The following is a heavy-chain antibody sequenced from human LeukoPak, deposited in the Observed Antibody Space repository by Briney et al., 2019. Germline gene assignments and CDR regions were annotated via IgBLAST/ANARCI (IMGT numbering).Heavy chain of an antibody. J-gene: IGHJ4*02. Sequence: GRSRRLSCAASGSTFSSYAMGGVRPGPGKGVEWGVGISYDGRNKYYTDSVKGRFTSSRDNSKNTLYLQMNSLRAEDTAVYYCAKERGTMVRGVISAGYFDYWGQGTLVTVSS. CDR1: GSTFSSYA. V-gene: IGHV3-30-3*02. CDR3: AKERGTMVRGVISAGYFDY. CDR2: ISYDGRNK. D-gene: IGHD3-10*01.